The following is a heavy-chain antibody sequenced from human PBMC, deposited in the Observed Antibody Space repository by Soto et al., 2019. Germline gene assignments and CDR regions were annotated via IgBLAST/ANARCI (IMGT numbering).Heavy chain of an antibody. Sequence: SVKVSCKASGGTFSSYAISWVRQAPGQGLEWMGGIIPIFGTANYAQKFQGRVTITADESTSTAYMELSSLRSEDTAVYYCARTIVVVPAALGWSDPWGQGPLVTVSS. D-gene: IGHD2-2*01. CDR3: ARTIVVVPAALGWSDP. CDR2: IIPIFGTA. V-gene: IGHV1-69*13. CDR1: GGTFSSYA. J-gene: IGHJ5*02.